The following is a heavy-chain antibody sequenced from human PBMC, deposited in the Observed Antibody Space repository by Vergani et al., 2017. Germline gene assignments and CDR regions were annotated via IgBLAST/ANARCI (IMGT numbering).Heavy chain of an antibody. CDR3: AGGLEYSSGWGYFDY. J-gene: IGHJ4*02. V-gene: IGHV3-20*01. CDR2: INWNGGST. Sequence: EVQLVESGGGVVRPGGSLRLSCAASGFTFDDYGMSWVRQAPGKGLEWVSGINWNGGSTGYADSVKGRFTISRDNAKNSLYLQMNRLRAEDTALYHCAGGLEYSSGWGYFDYWGQGTLVTVSS. CDR1: GFTFDDYG. D-gene: IGHD6-19*01.